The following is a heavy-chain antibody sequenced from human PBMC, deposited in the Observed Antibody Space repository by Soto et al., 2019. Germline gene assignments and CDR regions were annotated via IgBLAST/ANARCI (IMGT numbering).Heavy chain of an antibody. J-gene: IGHJ4*02. V-gene: IGHV1-2*02. CDR1: GYTFTGYY. CDR3: ARSAPPIDY. Sequence: GASVKVSCKASGYTFTGYYMHWVRQAPGQGLEWMGWINPNSGGTNYSQKFQGRVTITRDTSASTAYMELSSLRSEDTAVYYCARSAPPIDYWGQGILVTVSS. CDR2: INPNSGGT.